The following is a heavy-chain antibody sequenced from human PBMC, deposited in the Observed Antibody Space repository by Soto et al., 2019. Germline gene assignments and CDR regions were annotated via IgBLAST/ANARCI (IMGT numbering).Heavy chain of an antibody. J-gene: IGHJ5*02. D-gene: IGHD6-13*01. CDR3: ARDSIAAAGPLRPPEISCFDL. CDR1: GGSISSSNW. Sequence: SETLSLTCAVSGGSISSSNWWSWVRQPPGKGLEWIGEIYHSGSTNYNPSLKSRVTISVDKSKNQFSLKLSSVTAADTAVYYCARDSIAAAGPLRPPEISCFDLWGQGNLVTVSS. V-gene: IGHV4-4*02. CDR2: IYHSGST.